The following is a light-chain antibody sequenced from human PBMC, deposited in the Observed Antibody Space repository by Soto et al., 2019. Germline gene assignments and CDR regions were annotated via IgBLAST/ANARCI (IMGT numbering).Light chain of an antibody. Sequence: DVQMTQSPSSLSASVGDRVTSTCQASHDIGTYLNWYQHKPGKAPKLLIFDTSHLATGVPARFSGSGSDTYFTFTITNLQAEDFAAYYGQQFDSVPLTFGGGTYVE. CDR1: HDIGTY. CDR3: QQFDSVPLT. J-gene: IGKJ4*01. V-gene: IGKV1-33*01. CDR2: DTS.